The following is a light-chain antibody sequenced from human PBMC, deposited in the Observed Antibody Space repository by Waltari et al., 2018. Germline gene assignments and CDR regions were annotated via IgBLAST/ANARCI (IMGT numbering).Light chain of an antibody. CDR2: EVS. CDR1: SSDVGGYNF. J-gene: IGLJ2*01. CDR3: TSYTTRSTLV. V-gene: IGLV2-14*01. Sequence: QSALTQPASVSGSPGQSINISCTGTSSDVGGYNFVSWYQQHPGKAPKLLIYEVSNRPSGVSDRFSGSKSANTASLAISGLQPEDEADYFCTSYTTRSTLVFGGGTSLTVL.